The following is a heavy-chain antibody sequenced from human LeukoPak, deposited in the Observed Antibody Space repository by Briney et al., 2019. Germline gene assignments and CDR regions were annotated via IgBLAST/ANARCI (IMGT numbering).Heavy chain of an antibody. CDR2: ISYDGSNK. CDR3: ARGAAVAGS. J-gene: IGHJ4*02. Sequence: GRSLRLSCAASGLTFSSYGMHWVRQAPGKGLEWVVVISYDGSNKYYADSVKGRFTISRDNSKNTLYLQMNSLRAEDTAVYYCARGAAVAGSWGQGTLVTVSS. V-gene: IGHV3-30*03. D-gene: IGHD6-19*01. CDR1: GLTFSSYG.